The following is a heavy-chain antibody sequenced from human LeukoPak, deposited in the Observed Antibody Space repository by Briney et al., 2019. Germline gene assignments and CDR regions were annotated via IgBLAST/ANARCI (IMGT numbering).Heavy chain of an antibody. CDR3: ARESGHYYESSAYYYWLQY. V-gene: IGHV4-61*01. CDR1: GGSVGSGSYY. Sequence: SETLSLTCTISGGSVGSGSYYWNWIRQPPGKGLEWIGYIYYSGNTNINPSLKSRVTISVDKSNNQFSLRLRSVTAADTALYYCARESGHYYESSAYYYWLQYWGQGTLVTVSS. D-gene: IGHD3-22*01. CDR2: IYYSGNT. J-gene: IGHJ4*02.